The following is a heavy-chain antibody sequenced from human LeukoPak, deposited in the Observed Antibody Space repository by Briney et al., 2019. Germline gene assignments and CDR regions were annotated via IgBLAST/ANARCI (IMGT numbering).Heavy chain of an antibody. D-gene: IGHD5-24*01. CDR3: ARDLRLDGYKSRGYYYYYMDV. CDR1: GFTFSDYY. J-gene: IGHJ6*03. Sequence: GGSLRLSYAASGFTFSDYYMSWIRQAPGKGLEWVSYISSSGSTIYYADSVKGRFTISRDNAKNSLYLQMNSLRAEDTAVYYCARDLRLDGYKSRGYYYYYMDVWGKGTTVTVSS. V-gene: IGHV3-11*04. CDR2: ISSSGSTI.